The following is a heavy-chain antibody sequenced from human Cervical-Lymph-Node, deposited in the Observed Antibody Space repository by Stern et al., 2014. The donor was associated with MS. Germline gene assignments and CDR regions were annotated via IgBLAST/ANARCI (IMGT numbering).Heavy chain of an antibody. CDR1: GYTFTSYG. CDR3: ARSGTRVPRGY. CDR2: INADSGNA. V-gene: IGHV1-18*04. D-gene: IGHD6-25*01. Sequence: VQLVQSGPEVKKPGASVKVSCKASGYTFTSYGITWVRQAPGQGLEWVGWINADSGNANYERTLQGKVTLTTNTTTSTAYMDLRSLRSDDTAIYFCARSGTRVPRGYWGQGTLVTVSS. J-gene: IGHJ4*02.